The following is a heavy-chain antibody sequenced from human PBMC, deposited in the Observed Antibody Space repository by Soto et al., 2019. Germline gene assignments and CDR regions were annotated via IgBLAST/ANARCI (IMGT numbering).Heavy chain of an antibody. V-gene: IGHV3-48*03. Sequence: GGSLRLSCVGSGFTFSSYEMNWVRQALGKGLEWVSNIRSSGRSINYADSVKGRFTISRDNAKNSLYLQMNSLRAEDTAVYYCTRVRDSNDYWGQGTLVTVSS. CDR1: GFTFSSYE. J-gene: IGHJ4*02. D-gene: IGHD3-22*01. CDR3: TRVRDSNDY. CDR2: IRSSGRSI.